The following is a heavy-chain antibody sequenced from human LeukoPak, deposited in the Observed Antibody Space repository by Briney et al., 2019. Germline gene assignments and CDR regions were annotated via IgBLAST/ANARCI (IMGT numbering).Heavy chain of an antibody. CDR3: AKDIGDVPYNWFDP. J-gene: IGHJ5*02. V-gene: IGHV3-43*02. CDR2: ISGDGGST. Sequence: GGSLRLSCATSGFTFDDYAMHWVRQAPGKGLEWVSLISGDGGSTYYADSVKGRFTISRDNSKNSLYLQMNSLRTEDTALYYCAKDIGDVPYNWFDPWGQGTLVTVSS. D-gene: IGHD2-2*01. CDR1: GFTFDDYA.